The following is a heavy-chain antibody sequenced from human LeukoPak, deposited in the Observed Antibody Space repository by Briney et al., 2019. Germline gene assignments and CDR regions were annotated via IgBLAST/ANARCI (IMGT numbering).Heavy chain of an antibody. CDR1: GGSISSYY. CDR2: IYYSGST. D-gene: IGHD6-13*01. J-gene: IGHJ3*02. V-gene: IGHV4-59*01. CDR3: ARVPLHWYSSSWYPYAFDI. Sequence: SETLSLTCTVSGGSISSYYWSWIRQPPGKGLEWIGYIYYSGSTNYNPSLKSRVTISVDMSKNQFSLKLSSVTAADTAVYYCARVPLHWYSSSWYPYAFDIWGQGTMVTVSS.